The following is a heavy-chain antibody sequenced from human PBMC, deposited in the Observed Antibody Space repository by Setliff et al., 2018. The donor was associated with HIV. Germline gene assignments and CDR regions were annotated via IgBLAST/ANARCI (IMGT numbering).Heavy chain of an antibody. Sequence: SETLSLTCIVSGVSTISSSSSYYWGWIRQPPGKGREWIGYISHSGLTYYNPSLKSRVTISVDTSKNHFSLKLSSVTAADTAVYSCARRERYYDILTGHVLDGFDIWGQGKMVTVSS. J-gene: IGHJ3*02. D-gene: IGHD3-9*01. CDR3: ARRERYYDILTGHVLDGFDI. V-gene: IGHV4-39*02. CDR2: ISHSGLT. CDR1: GVSTISSSSSYY.